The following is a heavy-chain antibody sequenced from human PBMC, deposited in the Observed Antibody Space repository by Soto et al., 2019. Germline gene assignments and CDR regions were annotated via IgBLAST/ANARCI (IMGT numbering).Heavy chain of an antibody. J-gene: IGHJ6*03. CDR2: ISGSGGST. Sequence: GGSLRLSCAASGFTFSSYAMSWVRQAPGKGLEWVSAISGSGGSTYYADSVKGRFTISRDNSKNTLYLQMNSLRAEDTAVYYCAKELRFLEWLPETYYYYMDVWGKGTTVTVSS. CDR3: AKELRFLEWLPETYYYYMDV. CDR1: GFTFSSYA. V-gene: IGHV3-23*01. D-gene: IGHD3-3*01.